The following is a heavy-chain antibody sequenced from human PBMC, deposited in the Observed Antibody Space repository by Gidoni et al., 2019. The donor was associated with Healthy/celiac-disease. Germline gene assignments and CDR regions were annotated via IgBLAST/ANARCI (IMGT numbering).Heavy chain of an antibody. V-gene: IGHV1-69*02. CDR3: ARASYGDYVGVDY. D-gene: IGHD4-17*01. CDR1: GGTFSSYT. Sequence: QVQLVQSGAEVKKPGSSVKVSCKASGGTFSSYTISWVRPAPGQGLEWMGRIIPILGIANYAQKFQGRVTITADKSTSTAYMELSSLRSEDTAVYYCARASYGDYVGVDYWGQGTLVTVSS. J-gene: IGHJ4*02. CDR2: IIPILGIA.